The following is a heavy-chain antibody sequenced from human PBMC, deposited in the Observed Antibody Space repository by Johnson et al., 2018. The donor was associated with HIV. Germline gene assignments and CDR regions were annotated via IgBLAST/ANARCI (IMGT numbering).Heavy chain of an antibody. V-gene: IGHV3-7*03. J-gene: IGHJ3*02. CDR2: IQQDGSEK. Sequence: EVQLVESGGGLVQPGGSLRLSCAASGFTVSSNYMSWVRQAPGKGLEWVANIQQDGSEKYYVDSVKGRFTISRDNAKNSLYLQMNSLRAEDTAVYYCARAASDAFDIWGQGTMVTVSS. CDR1: GFTVSSNY. CDR3: ARAASDAFDI.